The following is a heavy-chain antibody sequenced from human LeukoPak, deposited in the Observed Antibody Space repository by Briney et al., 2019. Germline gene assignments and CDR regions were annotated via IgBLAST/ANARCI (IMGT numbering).Heavy chain of an antibody. Sequence: ASVKVSCKASGYTFTGYYMHWVRQAPGQGLEWMGWINPNSGGTNYAQKFQGRVTMTRDTSISTAYMELSRLRSDDTAVYYCARDRSYDFWSGYLIGWFDPWGQGTLVTVSS. V-gene: IGHV1-2*02. CDR2: INPNSGGT. J-gene: IGHJ5*02. D-gene: IGHD3-3*01. CDR1: GYTFTGYY. CDR3: ARDRSYDFWSGYLIGWFDP.